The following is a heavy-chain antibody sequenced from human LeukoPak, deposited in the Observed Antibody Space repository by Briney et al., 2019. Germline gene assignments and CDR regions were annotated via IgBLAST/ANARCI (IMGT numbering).Heavy chain of an antibody. J-gene: IGHJ4*02. V-gene: IGHV3-9*01. CDR1: GFTFDDYA. D-gene: IGHD3-9*01. Sequence: PGGSLRLSCAASGFTFDDYAMHWVRQAPGKGLEWVSGISWNSGSIGYADSVKGRFTISRDNAKNSLYLQMNSLRAEDTALYYCAKVRVRYFDWLIFDYWGQGTLVTVSS. CDR2: ISWNSGSI. CDR3: AKVRVRYFDWLIFDY.